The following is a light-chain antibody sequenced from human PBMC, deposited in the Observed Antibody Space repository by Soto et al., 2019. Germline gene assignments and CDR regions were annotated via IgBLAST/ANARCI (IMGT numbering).Light chain of an antibody. CDR2: GAS. J-gene: IGKJ5*01. Sequence: EIASTQSPGTLSSSPGGRPTLSCXASXSVSSSYLAWYQQKPGQAPRLLIYGASSRATGIQDRFSGRRSGTDFTLTISRLEPEDFAVYYCQQYGSSLITFGQGTRLEIK. CDR1: XSVSSSY. CDR3: QQYGSSLIT. V-gene: IGKV3-20*01.